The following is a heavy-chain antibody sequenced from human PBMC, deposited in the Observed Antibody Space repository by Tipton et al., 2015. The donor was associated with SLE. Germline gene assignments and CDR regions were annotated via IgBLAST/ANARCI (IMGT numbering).Heavy chain of an antibody. CDR2: IYHTGST. D-gene: IGHD3/OR15-3a*01. Sequence: TLSLTCTVSGGSISSDNWWSWVRQPPGKGLEWIGEIYHTGSTKYNPSLKSRVTISVDKSKNQFSLQLSSVTAADTAVYYCARAPGLDRDYYYYYMDVWGKGTTVTVSS. V-gene: IGHV4-4*02. CDR1: GGSISSDNW. CDR3: ARAPGLDRDYYYYYMDV. J-gene: IGHJ6*03.